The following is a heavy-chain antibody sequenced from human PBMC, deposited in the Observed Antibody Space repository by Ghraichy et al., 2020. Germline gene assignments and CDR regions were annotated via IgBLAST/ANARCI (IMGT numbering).Heavy chain of an antibody. CDR2: ISGSGGST. CDR3: AKDSRQINIVLMVYARITIHDWFDP. D-gene: IGHD2-8*01. V-gene: IGHV3-23*01. CDR1: GFTFSSYA. J-gene: IGHJ5*02. Sequence: GGSLRLSCAASGFTFSSYAMSWVRQAPGKGLEWVSAISGSGGSTYYADSVKGRFTISRDNSKNTLYLQMNSLRAEDTAVYYCAKDSRQINIVLMVYARITIHDWFDPWGQGTLVTVSS.